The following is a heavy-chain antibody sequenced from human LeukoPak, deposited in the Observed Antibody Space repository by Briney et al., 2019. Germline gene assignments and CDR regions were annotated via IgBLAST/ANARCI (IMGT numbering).Heavy chain of an antibody. CDR3: ARDRGGSYLPIHGAFDI. CDR1: GFIFSNYG. D-gene: IGHD1-26*01. CDR2: MSYDGSNK. Sequence: PGGSLRLSCAASGFIFSNYGMHWVRQAPGKGLEWVAVMSYDGSNKYYADSVKGRYTISRDNSKNTLYLQMNSLRAEDTAVYYCARDRGGSYLPIHGAFDIWGQGTMVTVSS. J-gene: IGHJ3*02. V-gene: IGHV3-30*03.